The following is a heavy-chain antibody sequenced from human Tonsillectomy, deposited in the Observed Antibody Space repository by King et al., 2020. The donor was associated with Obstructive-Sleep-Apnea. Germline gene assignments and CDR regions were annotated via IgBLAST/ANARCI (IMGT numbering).Heavy chain of an antibody. V-gene: IGHV4-31*03. CDR2: IYYSGRT. J-gene: IGHJ4*02. D-gene: IGHD3-9*01. CDR1: GGSISSGVYY. Sequence: QLQESGPGLGKPSQTLSLPCSVSGGSISSGVYYWSWIRPHPGKGLGWSGYIYYSGRTYYNPSLKSRVTISVDTSKNQFSLKLSSVTAADTAVYYCARALRDDILTDGLFGYWGQGTLVTVSS. CDR3: ARALRDDILTDGLFGY.